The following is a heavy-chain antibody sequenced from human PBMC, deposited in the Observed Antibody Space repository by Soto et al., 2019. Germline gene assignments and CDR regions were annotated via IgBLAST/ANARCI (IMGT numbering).Heavy chain of an antibody. J-gene: IGHJ5*02. V-gene: IGHV4-39*01. Sequence: PSETLSLTCTVSGGSLISDSYYWGWIRQPPGKGLEWIGSSFYTGSTIYNPSLKSRITISVDTSKRQFSLKLKSVTAADTAVYYCARSTSSTLKDHFNPWGQGTLVTVSS. CDR3: ARSTSSTLKDHFNP. CDR2: SFYTGST. CDR1: GGSLISDSYY. D-gene: IGHD6-13*01.